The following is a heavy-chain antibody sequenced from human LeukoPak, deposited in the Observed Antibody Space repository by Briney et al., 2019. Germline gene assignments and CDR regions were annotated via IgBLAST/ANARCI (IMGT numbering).Heavy chain of an antibody. CDR3: ARGFYSSGWYYFDY. Sequence: PSETLSLTCTVSGGSISSYYWSWIRQPPGKGLEWIGYIYYSGSTNYNPSLKSRVTISVDTSKNQFSLKLSSVTAADTAVYHCARGFYSSGWYYFDYWGQGTLVTVSS. D-gene: IGHD6-19*01. V-gene: IGHV4-59*01. J-gene: IGHJ4*02. CDR2: IYYSGST. CDR1: GGSISSYY.